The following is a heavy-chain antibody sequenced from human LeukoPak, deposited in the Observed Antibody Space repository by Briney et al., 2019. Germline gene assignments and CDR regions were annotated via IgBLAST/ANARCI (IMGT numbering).Heavy chain of an antibody. Sequence: ASVKVSCKASGGTFSSYAISWVRQAPGQGLEWMGIINPSGGSTSYAQKFQGRVTMTRDTSTSTVYMELSSLRSEDTAVYYCARDSVDTAGLDYWGQGTLVTVSS. D-gene: IGHD5-18*01. V-gene: IGHV1-46*01. CDR1: GGTFSSYA. CDR3: ARDSVDTAGLDY. J-gene: IGHJ4*02. CDR2: INPSGGST.